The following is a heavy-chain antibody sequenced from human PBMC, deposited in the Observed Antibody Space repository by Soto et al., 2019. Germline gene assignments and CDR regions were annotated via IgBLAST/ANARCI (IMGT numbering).Heavy chain of an antibody. CDR3: TTGRDYYDSSGPFDY. D-gene: IGHD3-22*01. J-gene: IGHJ4*02. V-gene: IGHV3-15*01. Sequence: PGGSLRLSCAASGFTFSNAWMSWVRQAPGKGLEWVGRIKSKTDGGTTDYAAPVKGRFTISRDDSKNTLYLQMNSLKTEDTAVYYCTTGRDYYDSSGPFDYWGQGTLVTVSS. CDR1: GFTFSNAW. CDR2: IKSKTDGGTT.